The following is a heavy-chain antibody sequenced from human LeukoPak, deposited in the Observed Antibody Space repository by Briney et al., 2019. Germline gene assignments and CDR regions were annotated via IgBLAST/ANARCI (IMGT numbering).Heavy chain of an antibody. CDR2: IYYSGST. J-gene: IGHJ5*02. Sequence: SETLSLTCTVSGGSISSSSYYWGWIRQPPGKGLEWIGSIYYSGSTYYNPSLKSRVTISVDTSKNQFSLKLSSVTAADTAVYYCARVSSGADNWFDPWGQGTLVTVSS. V-gene: IGHV4-39*07. CDR3: ARVSSGADNWFDP. D-gene: IGHD2/OR15-2a*01. CDR1: GGSISSSSYY.